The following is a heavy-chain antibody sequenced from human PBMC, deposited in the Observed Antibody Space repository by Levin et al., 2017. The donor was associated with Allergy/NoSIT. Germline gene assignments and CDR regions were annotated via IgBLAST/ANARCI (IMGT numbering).Heavy chain of an antibody. CDR1: GFSLSTSGMC. J-gene: IGHJ5*02. CDR2: IDWDDDK. CDR3: ARAQYSSSCPRGFDP. V-gene: IGHV2-70*01. Sequence: SGPTLVKPTQTLTLTCTFSGFSLSTSGMCVSWIRQPPGKALEWLALIDWDDDKYYSTSLKTRLTISKDTSKNQVVLTMTNMDPVDTATYYCARAQYSSSCPRGFDPWGQGTLVTVSS. D-gene: IGHD6-13*01.